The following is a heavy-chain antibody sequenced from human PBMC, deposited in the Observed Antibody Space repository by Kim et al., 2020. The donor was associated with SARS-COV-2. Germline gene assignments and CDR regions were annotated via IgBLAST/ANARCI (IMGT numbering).Heavy chain of an antibody. V-gene: IGHV3-23*01. CDR1: GFTFSSYA. Sequence: GGSLRLSCAASGFTFSSYAMSWVRQAPGKGLEWVSAISGSGGSTYYADSVKGRFTISRDNSKNTLYLQMNSLRAEDTAVYYCAKEPRALFSYYYYGMDVWGQGTTVTVSS. J-gene: IGHJ6*02. CDR2: ISGSGGST. CDR3: AKEPRALFSYYYYGMDV.